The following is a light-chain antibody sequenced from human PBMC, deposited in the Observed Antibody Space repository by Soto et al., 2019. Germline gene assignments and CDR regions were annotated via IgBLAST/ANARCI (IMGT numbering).Light chain of an antibody. CDR2: DAS. J-gene: IGKJ1*01. CDR1: QDISNY. V-gene: IGKV1-33*01. Sequence: DIQMTQSPSSLSASVGDRVTITCQASQDISNYLNWYQQKPGKAPNLLIYDASRLESGVPSRFSGSGSGTEFTLTISSLQPDDFATYYCQQYNNYPWTFGQGTKVDI. CDR3: QQYNNYPWT.